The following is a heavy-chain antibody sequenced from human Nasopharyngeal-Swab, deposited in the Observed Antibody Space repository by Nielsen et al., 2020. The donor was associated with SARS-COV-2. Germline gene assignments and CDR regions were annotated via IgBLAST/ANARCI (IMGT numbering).Heavy chain of an antibody. J-gene: IGHJ4*02. V-gene: IGHV4-34*01. D-gene: IGHD3-22*01. CDR3: ARGQGPRHYYDSSGYYYDVLGRGYYFDY. Sequence: PGKGLEWIGEINHNGSTNYNPSLKSRVTISVDTSKNQFSLKLSSVTAADTAVYYCARGQGPRHYYDSSGYYYDVLGRGYYFDYWGQGTLVTVSS. CDR2: INHNGST.